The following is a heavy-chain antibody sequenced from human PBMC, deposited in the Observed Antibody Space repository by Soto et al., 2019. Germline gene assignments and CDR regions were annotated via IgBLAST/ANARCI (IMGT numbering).Heavy chain of an antibody. J-gene: IGHJ5*02. V-gene: IGHV1-18*01. CDR2: ISAYNGNT. CDR3: ARVLVRSSSTSPNWFEP. CDR1: GYTFTSYG. D-gene: IGHD6-6*01. Sequence: ASVKVSCKASGYTFTSYGISWVRQAPGQGLEWMGWISAYNGNTNYAQKLQGRVTMTTDTSTSTAYMELRSLRSDDTAVYYCARVLVRSSSTSPNWFEPWGQGTLVTVSS.